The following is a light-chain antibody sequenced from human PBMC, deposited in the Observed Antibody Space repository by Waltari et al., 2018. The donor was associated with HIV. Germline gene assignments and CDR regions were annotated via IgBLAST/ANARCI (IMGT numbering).Light chain of an antibody. CDR3: MQSRSNPRT. V-gene: IGKV2-24*01. Sequence: IVFTHAAPSATFLVGRSTSISCTSSQILLHENGNNYLCWFYQMPGDPPRLLIYRASLRLPGVSHKCSGGGAGTQFTLKISSGAEDDVGSYYCMQSRSNPRTFGQGTKV. CDR1: QILLHENGNNY. CDR2: RAS. J-gene: IGKJ1*01.